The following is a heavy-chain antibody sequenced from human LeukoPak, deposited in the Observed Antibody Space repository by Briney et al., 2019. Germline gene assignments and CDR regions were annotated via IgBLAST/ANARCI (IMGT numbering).Heavy chain of an antibody. D-gene: IGHD3-22*01. J-gene: IGHJ5*02. V-gene: IGHV1-2*02. CDR2: INPNSGGT. Sequence: ASVKVSCKASGLTFSCHYMHWVRQAPGQGLEWMGWINPNSGGTNYAQNFQGRVTMTTDTSISTAYMELSSLTYDDTAVYYCARGVFAGYDSTGHPFYNWFDPWGQGTLVTVSS. CDR1: GLTFSCHY. CDR3: ARGVFAGYDSTGHPFYNWFDP.